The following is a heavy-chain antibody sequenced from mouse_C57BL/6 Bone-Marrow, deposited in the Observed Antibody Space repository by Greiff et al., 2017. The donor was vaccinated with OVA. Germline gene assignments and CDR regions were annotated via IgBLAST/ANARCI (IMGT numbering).Heavy chain of an antibody. CDR1: GFTFSSYA. J-gene: IGHJ1*03. V-gene: IGHV5-4*01. CDR3: ARDRRSYWYFDV. CDR2: ISDGGSYT. Sequence: EVKLVESGGGLVKPGGSLKLSCAASGFTFSSYAMSWVRQTPEKRLEWVATISDGGSYTYYPDNVKGRFTISRDNAKNNLYLQMSHLKSEDTAMYYCARDRRSYWYFDVWGTGTTVTVSS.